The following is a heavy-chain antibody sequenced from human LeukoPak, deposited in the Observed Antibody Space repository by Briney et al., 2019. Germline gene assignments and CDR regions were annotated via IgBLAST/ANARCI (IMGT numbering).Heavy chain of an antibody. V-gene: IGHV7-4-1*02. CDR1: GYTFTSYA. J-gene: IGHJ3*02. D-gene: IGHD3-22*01. CDR2: INTNTGNP. Sequence: GASVKVSCKASGYTFTSYAMNWVRQAPGQGLEWMGWINTNTGNPTYAQGFTGGFVFSLDTSVSTAYLQISSLKAEDTAVYYCASDLMEYWNKYYYDSSGYLDAFDIWGQGTMVTVSS. CDR3: ASDLMEYWNKYYYDSSGYLDAFDI.